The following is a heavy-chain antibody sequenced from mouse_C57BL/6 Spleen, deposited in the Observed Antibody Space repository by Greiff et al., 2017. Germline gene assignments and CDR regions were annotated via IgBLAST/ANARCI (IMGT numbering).Heavy chain of an antibody. D-gene: IGHD1-1*01. Sequence: DVKLVESGPGLVKPSQSLSLTCSVTGYSITSGYYWNWIRQFPGNKLEWMGYISYDGSNNYNPSLKNRISITRDTSKNQFFLKLNSVTTEDTATYYCARAFLLRGFDVWGTGTTVTVSS. CDR3: ARAFLLRGFDV. CDR1: GYSITSGYY. V-gene: IGHV3-6*01. J-gene: IGHJ1*03. CDR2: ISYDGSN.